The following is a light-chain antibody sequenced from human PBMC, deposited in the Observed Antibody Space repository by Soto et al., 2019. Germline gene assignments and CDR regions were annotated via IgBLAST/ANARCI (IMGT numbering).Light chain of an antibody. J-gene: IGKJ4*01. Sequence: EIVMTQSPATLSVSPGERATLSCRASQSVNSSLAWYQQKPGQAPRLLIYGASTRGTGIPARFSGSGSGTEFTLTITSLQSEDFAVYYCQQYDNWPLTFGGGTNVEIK. CDR1: QSVNSS. V-gene: IGKV3-15*01. CDR3: QQYDNWPLT. CDR2: GAS.